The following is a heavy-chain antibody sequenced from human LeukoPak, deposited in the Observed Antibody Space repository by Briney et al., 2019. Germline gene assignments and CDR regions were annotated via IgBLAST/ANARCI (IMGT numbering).Heavy chain of an antibody. CDR1: GGSISSTSFS. J-gene: IGHJ6*03. CDR3: TRAVSTWSIATNYYSYYLDV. CDR2: VYYSGRT. D-gene: IGHD2-2*01. V-gene: IGHV4-39*01. Sequence: PSETLSLTCAISGGSISSTSFSWNWIRQSPGKGLEWIGTVYYSGRTNYSPSFNSRVTISVATSKTQFSLTLTSVSAADTAFYFCTRAVSTWSIATNYYSYYLDVWGKGTPVTVSS.